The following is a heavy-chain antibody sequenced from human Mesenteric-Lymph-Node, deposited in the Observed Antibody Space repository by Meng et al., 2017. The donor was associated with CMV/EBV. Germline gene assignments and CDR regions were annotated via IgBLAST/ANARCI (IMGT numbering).Heavy chain of an antibody. CDR2: MNSNSGNT. CDR3: MGGAGAGGRDWFDP. CDR1: GYIFTSYG. D-gene: IGHD6-13*01. J-gene: IGHJ5*02. V-gene: IGHV1-8*02. Sequence: ASVKVSCKASGYIFTSYGISWVRQAPGQGLEWMGWMNSNSGNTGYAQKFQGRVTMTRDTSVSTAYMELSSLGFEDTAIYYCMGGAGAGGRDWFDPWGREPWSPSPQ.